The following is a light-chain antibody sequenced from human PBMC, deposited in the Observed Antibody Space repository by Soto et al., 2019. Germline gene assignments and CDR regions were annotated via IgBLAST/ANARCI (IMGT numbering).Light chain of an antibody. CDR3: QQYGGSPRT. CDR2: GAS. J-gene: IGKJ1*01. V-gene: IGKV3-20*01. Sequence: ESGLPQSPSTLSLAPGRGAPLSCRASQSINSFLAWYQQRRGQAPRLLIHGASNRATGIPDRFSGSGSGTDFTLTISRLEPEDFAVYYCQQYGGSPRTFGQGTKVDI. CDR1: QSINSF.